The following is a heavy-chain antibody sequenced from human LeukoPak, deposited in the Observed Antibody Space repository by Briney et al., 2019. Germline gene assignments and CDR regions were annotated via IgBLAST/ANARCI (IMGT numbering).Heavy chain of an antibody. CDR1: GFTFSSYS. Sequence: TGGSLRLSCAASGFTFSSYSMNWVRQAPGKGLEWVSYISGSSSTIYYADSVKGRFTISRDNAKNSLYLQMNSLRDEDTAVYYCARDLREIQLWSISYYYYGMDVWGQGTTVTVSS. J-gene: IGHJ6*02. CDR3: ARDLREIQLWSISYYYYGMDV. V-gene: IGHV3-48*02. D-gene: IGHD5-18*01. CDR2: ISGSSSTI.